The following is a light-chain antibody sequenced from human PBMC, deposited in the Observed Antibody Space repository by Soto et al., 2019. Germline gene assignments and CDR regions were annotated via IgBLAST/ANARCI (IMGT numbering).Light chain of an antibody. CDR1: SSNIGAGYD. CDR3: QSYYSSLSGDV. J-gene: IGLJ1*01. CDR2: GNS. Sequence: QSVLTQPPSVSGAPGQRVTISCTGSSSNIGAGYDVHWYQQLPGTAPKRLIYGNSNRPSGVPDRFSGSKSGTSASLAITGLQAEDEADYYCQSYYSSLSGDVFGTGTKVTVL. V-gene: IGLV1-40*01.